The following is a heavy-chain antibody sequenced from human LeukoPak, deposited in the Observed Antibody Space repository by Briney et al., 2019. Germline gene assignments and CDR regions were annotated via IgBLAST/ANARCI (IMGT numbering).Heavy chain of an antibody. D-gene: IGHD2-15*01. J-gene: IGHJ4*02. CDR3: AREQDIVVVVAAYYFDY. Sequence: GGSLRLSCAASGFTFSDYYMSWIRQAPGKGLEWVSYISSSGSTIYYADSVKGRFTISRDNAKNSLYLQMNSLRAEDTAVYYCAREQDIVVVVAAYYFDYWGQGTLVTVSS. V-gene: IGHV3-11*01. CDR2: ISSSGSTI. CDR1: GFTFSDYY.